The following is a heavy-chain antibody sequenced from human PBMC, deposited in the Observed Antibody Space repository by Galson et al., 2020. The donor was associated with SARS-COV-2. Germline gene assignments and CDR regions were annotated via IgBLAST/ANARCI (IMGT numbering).Heavy chain of an antibody. CDR2: TSYDGSNK. CDR3: ARDAAMYYDILTGYYPGYYYYGMDV. J-gene: IGHJ6*02. CDR1: GFTFSSYA. V-gene: IGHV3-30*04. Sequence: GESLKISCAAPGFTFSSYAMHWVRQAPGKGLEWVAVTSYDGSNKYYADSVKGRFTISRDNSKNTLYLQMNSLRAEDTAVYYCARDAAMYYDILTGYYPGYYYYGMDVWGQGTTVTVSS. D-gene: IGHD3-9*01.